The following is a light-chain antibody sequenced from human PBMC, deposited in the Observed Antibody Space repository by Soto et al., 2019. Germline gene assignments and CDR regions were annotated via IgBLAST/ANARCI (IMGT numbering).Light chain of an antibody. V-gene: IGKV3-15*01. CDR2: GAS. CDR1: QSVSSN. Sequence: ELVMTQSPATLSVSPGERATLSCRASQSVSSNLAWYQQQPGQAPRLLIYGASTRATGVPARFSGSGSGTEFTLTISSLQSEDFAVYHCQHYNSWPRTFGPGTKVESK. J-gene: IGKJ1*01. CDR3: QHYNSWPRT.